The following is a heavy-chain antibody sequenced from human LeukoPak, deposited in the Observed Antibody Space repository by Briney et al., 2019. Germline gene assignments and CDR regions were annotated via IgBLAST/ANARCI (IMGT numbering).Heavy chain of an antibody. CDR1: GYSFTSYW. J-gene: IGHJ4*02. V-gene: IGHV5-51*01. CDR3: ARRGYGDYYFDY. D-gene: IGHD4-17*01. CDR2: IYPGDSDT. Sequence: GASLQISCKGSGYSFTSYWIGWGRRMPGKGVEWMGIIYPGDSDTRYSPSFQGQVTISADKSISTAYLQWSSLKASDTAMYYCARRGYGDYYFDYWGQGTLVTVSS.